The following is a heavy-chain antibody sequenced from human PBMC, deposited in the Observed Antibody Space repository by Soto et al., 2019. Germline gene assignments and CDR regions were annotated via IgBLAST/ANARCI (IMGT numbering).Heavy chain of an antibody. D-gene: IGHD3-10*01. CDR2: IYYSGST. V-gene: IGHV4-59*01. J-gene: IGHJ5*02. CDR1: GGSISSYY. CDR3: SRDASVLGSIWFGLDP. Sequence: PSETLSLTCTVSGGSISSYYWSWIRQPPGKGLEWIGHIYYSGSTNYNPSLKSRVTISVDTSKNQFSLVLSSVTAADAAVYYCSRDASVLGSIWFGLDPWGQGTLVTVSS.